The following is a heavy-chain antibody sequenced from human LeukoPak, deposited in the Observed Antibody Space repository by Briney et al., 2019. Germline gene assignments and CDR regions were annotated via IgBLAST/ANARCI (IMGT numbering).Heavy chain of an antibody. V-gene: IGHV3-74*01. J-gene: IGHJ4*02. CDR3: ASGLY. CDR2: INSDGSST. Sequence: PGGSLRLSCAASGFTFSSFWIHWVRQAPGKGLVWVSRINSDGSSTSYADSVRGRFTISRDNAKNTLSLQMNSLRVDDTAVYYCASGLYWGQGTLVIVSS. CDR1: GFTFSSFW.